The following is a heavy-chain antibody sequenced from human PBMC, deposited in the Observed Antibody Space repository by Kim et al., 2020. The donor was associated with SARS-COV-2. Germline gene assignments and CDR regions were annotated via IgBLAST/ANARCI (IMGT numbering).Heavy chain of an antibody. D-gene: IGHD2-15*01. CDR1: GFTVSNNC. J-gene: IGHJ6*01. CDR2: IYRGGST. V-gene: IGHV3-66*01. Sequence: GGSLRLSCAASGFTVSNNCMSWVRQAPGKGLEWVAVIYRGGSTEYAVAAKRGLTISSDDYTKTLYHQLNSRRAAEETVYYCAGAANFVSGGSCSGWQMDV. CDR3: AGAANFVSGGSCSGWQMDV.